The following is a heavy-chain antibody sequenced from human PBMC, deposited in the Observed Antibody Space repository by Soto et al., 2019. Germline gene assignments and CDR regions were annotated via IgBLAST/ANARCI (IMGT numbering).Heavy chain of an antibody. V-gene: IGHV3-23*01. CDR2: ISRSGDST. CDR3: ATPGYVNPFAY. D-gene: IGHD5-12*01. J-gene: IGHJ4*02. CDR1: GLTFSTYA. Sequence: EVQLLESGGGLVQPGGTLRLSCAASGLTFSTYAMSWVRQAPGKGLEWVSAISRSGDSTYYADSVKGRFTISRDNSKNTLFLEMHSLRADDTAVYYCATPGYVNPFAYWGQGTLVTVSS.